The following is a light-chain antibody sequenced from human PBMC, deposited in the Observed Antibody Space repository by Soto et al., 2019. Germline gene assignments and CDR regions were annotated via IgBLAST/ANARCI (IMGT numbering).Light chain of an antibody. CDR3: QQYGSLSWT. V-gene: IGKV3-20*01. CDR2: GAS. CDR1: QTVRNNY. J-gene: IGKJ1*01. Sequence: ESALTQSPGTLSLSPGERATLFCRASQTVRNNYLAWYQQRPGQAPRLLIYGASTRATGVPDRFSGSGSGTDFTLTISRLEPEDFAVYHCQQYGSLSWTFGQGTKVDIK.